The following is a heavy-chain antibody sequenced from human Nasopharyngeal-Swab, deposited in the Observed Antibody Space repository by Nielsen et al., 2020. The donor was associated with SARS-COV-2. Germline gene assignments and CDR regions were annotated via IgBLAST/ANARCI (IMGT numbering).Heavy chain of an antibody. CDR1: GGTFSSYA. J-gene: IGHJ3*02. D-gene: IGHD3-22*01. CDR3: ARPYYYDSSGYLVAFDI. CDR2: IIPIFGTA. Sequence: VSCKASGGTFSSYAISWVRQAPGQGLEWMGGIIPIFGTANYAQKFQGRVTITADKSTSTAYMELSSLRSDDTAVYYCARPYYYDSSGYLVAFDIWGQGTMVTVSS. V-gene: IGHV1-69*06.